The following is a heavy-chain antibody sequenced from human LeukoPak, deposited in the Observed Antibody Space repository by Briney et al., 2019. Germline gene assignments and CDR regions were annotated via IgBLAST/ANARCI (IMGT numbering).Heavy chain of an antibody. J-gene: IGHJ6*03. Sequence: SETLSLTCTVSGGSISSYYWSWTRQPPGKGLESIGYIHYTGRTNYNPSLMSRVSLSVDTSKNQFSLKLTSVTAADTAVYYCARGTFGYTNYGSGRVGDYFYYMDVWGKGATVTVSS. V-gene: IGHV4-59*01. D-gene: IGHD3-10*01. CDR2: IHYTGRT. CDR1: GGSISSYY. CDR3: ARGTFGYTNYGSGRVGDYFYYMDV.